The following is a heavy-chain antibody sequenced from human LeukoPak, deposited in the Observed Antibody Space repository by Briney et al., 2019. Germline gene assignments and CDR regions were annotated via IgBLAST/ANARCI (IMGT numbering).Heavy chain of an antibody. Sequence: ASVKVSCKASGYTFTGYHMHWVRQAPGQGLEWMGWINPNSGDTNYAQKFQGRVTMTRDTSISTAYVELSRLRSDDTAVYYCARDIGSAYRNGLYYCFGMDVWGQGTTVTVSS. CDR3: ARDIGSAYRNGLYYCFGMDV. D-gene: IGHD5-18*01. CDR2: INPNSGDT. J-gene: IGHJ6*02. CDR1: GYTFTGYH. V-gene: IGHV1-2*02.